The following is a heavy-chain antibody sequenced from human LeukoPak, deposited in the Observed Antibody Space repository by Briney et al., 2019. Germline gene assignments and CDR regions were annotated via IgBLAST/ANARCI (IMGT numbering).Heavy chain of an antibody. CDR3: ARNRDSGSLDAFDI. D-gene: IGHD3-10*01. CDR1: GYSFTTYW. Sequence: GESLKISCKGSGYSFTTYWIGWVRQMPGKGLEWMGIIYPGDSDTRYSPSFQGQVTISGAKSISTAYLQWSSLKASDTAMYYCARNRDSGSLDAFDIWGQGIMVTVSS. V-gene: IGHV5-51*01. CDR2: IYPGDSDT. J-gene: IGHJ3*02.